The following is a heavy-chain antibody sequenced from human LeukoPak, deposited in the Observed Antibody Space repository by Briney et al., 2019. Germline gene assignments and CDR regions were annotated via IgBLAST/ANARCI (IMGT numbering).Heavy chain of an antibody. Sequence: GGSLRLSCAASGFTFDDYGMSWVRQAPGKGLEWVSVIYSGGSTYYADSVKGRFTISRDNSKNTLYLQMNSLRAEDTAVYYCARDLPSSGWGQGTLVTVSS. V-gene: IGHV3-53*01. CDR1: GFTFDDYG. J-gene: IGHJ4*02. D-gene: IGHD6-19*01. CDR3: ARDLPSSG. CDR2: IYSGGST.